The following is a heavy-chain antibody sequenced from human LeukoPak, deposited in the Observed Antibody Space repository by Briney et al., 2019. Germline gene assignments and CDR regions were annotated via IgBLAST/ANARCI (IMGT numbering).Heavy chain of an antibody. D-gene: IGHD5-18*01. V-gene: IGHV1-2*04. CDR3: ARGEGYTAMGLMDV. Sequence: ASVKVSCKASRYTFTGYYMHWVRQAPGQGLEWMGWINPNSGGTNYAQKFQGWVTMTRDTSISTAYMELSRLRSDDTAVYYCARGEGYTAMGLMDVWGKGTTVTVSS. CDR2: INPNSGGT. J-gene: IGHJ6*04. CDR1: RYTFTGYY.